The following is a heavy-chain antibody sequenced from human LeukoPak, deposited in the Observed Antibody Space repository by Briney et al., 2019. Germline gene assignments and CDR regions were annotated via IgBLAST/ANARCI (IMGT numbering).Heavy chain of an antibody. V-gene: IGHV3-23*01. CDR3: AKDLDYDILTGTDC. Sequence: QAEGSLRLSCAASGFTFSSYAMSWVRQAPGKGLEWVSAISGSGGSTYYADSVKGRFTISRDNSKNTLYLQMNSLRAEDTAVYYCAKDLDYDILTGTDCWGQGTLVTVSS. CDR1: GFTFSSYA. D-gene: IGHD3-9*01. J-gene: IGHJ4*02. CDR2: ISGSGGST.